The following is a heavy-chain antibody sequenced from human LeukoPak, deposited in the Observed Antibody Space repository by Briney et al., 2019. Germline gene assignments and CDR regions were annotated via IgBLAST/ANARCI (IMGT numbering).Heavy chain of an antibody. Sequence: GGSLKISCKGSGYSFTSYWIGWVRQMPGKGLEWMGIIYPGDSDTRYSPSFQGQVTMSVDKSISTAYLQWSSLKASDTAMYYCARRSEWDAFDIWGQGTMVTVSS. CDR1: GYSFTSYW. V-gene: IGHV5-51*01. D-gene: IGHD3-3*01. J-gene: IGHJ3*02. CDR3: ARRSEWDAFDI. CDR2: IYPGDSDT.